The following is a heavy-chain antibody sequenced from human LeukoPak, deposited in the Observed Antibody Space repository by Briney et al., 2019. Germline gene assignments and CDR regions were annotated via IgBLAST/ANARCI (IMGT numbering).Heavy chain of an antibody. Sequence: GASVKVSCKASGYTFSNYAMNWVRQAPGQGLEWMGWININSGSPTYAQGFTGRFVFSLDTSVSTAYLQISSLKAEDTAVYYCARSSGYDYVWGKVYYFDYWGLGTLVTVSS. CDR1: GYTFSNYA. J-gene: IGHJ4*02. CDR2: ININSGSP. CDR3: ARSSGYDYVWGKVYYFDY. D-gene: IGHD3-16*01. V-gene: IGHV7-4-1*02.